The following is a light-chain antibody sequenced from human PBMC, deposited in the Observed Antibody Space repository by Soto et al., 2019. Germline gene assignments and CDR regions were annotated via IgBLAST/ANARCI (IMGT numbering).Light chain of an antibody. Sequence: EVVMTQSPVTLSVSPGERATLSCRASQSITTNLAWYQQKPGQAPRLLIYGASTRATGVPARFSGSGSGTQFTLTINSLQSEDFAVYYCQQYNDWPPKRTFGRGTKVDIK. J-gene: IGKJ1*01. CDR2: GAS. CDR1: QSITTN. CDR3: QQYNDWPPKRT. V-gene: IGKV3-15*01.